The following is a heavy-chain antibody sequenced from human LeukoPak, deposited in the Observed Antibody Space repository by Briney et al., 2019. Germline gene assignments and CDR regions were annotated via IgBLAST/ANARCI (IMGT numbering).Heavy chain of an antibody. CDR1: GGTFINYA. Sequence: ASVKVSCKASGGTFINYAISWVRQAPGQGLEWMGGIIPIFGTANYAQKFQGRVTITADKSTRTAYMELSSLRSEDTAVYYCARDNDSRAPPHFDYWGQGTLVTVSS. CDR3: ARDNDSRAPPHFDY. D-gene: IGHD3-16*01. CDR2: IIPIFGTA. V-gene: IGHV1-69*06. J-gene: IGHJ4*02.